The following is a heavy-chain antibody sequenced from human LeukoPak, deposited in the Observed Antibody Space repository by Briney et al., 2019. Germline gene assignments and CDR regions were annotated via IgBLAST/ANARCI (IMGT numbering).Heavy chain of an antibody. CDR3: ATSTGYGSSWSPDY. D-gene: IGHD6-13*01. Sequence: GGSLRLSCAASGFTFSSYWMSWVRQAPGKGLEWVANIKQDGSEKYYVDSVKGRFTISRDNAKNSLYLQMNSLRAEDTAVYYCATSTGYGSSWSPDYWGQGTLVTVSS. J-gene: IGHJ4*02. V-gene: IGHV3-7*01. CDR1: GFTFSSYW. CDR2: IKQDGSEK.